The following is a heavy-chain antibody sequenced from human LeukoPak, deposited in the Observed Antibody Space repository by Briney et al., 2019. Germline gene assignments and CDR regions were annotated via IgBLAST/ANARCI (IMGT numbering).Heavy chain of an antibody. V-gene: IGHV3-23*01. CDR1: GFTFSSYA. D-gene: IGHD3-10*01. J-gene: IGHJ4*02. CDR3: AKDSTEYYYGSGSFFLDFDY. Sequence: GGSLRLSCAASGFTFSSYAMSWVRQAPGKGLEWVSAISGSGGSTYYADPVKGRFTISRDNSKNTLYLQMNSLRAEDTAVYYCAKDSTEYYYGSGSFFLDFDYWGQGTLVTVSS. CDR2: ISGSGGST.